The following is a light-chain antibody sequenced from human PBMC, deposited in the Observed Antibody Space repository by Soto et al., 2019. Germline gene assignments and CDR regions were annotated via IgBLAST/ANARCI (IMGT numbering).Light chain of an antibody. Sequence: EIVLTQSPGTLSLSPGERATLSCRASQSVSSNYVAWYQQKPGQAPRLLIYGASTRITGIPDRFSGSGSGTDFTLTISRLEPEDFAVYYCQQYGSSRDTFGQGTKLEIK. CDR1: QSVSSNY. CDR2: GAS. J-gene: IGKJ2*01. CDR3: QQYGSSRDT. V-gene: IGKV3-20*01.